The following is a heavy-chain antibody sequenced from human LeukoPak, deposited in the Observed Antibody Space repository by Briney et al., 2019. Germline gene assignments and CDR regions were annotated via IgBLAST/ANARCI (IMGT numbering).Heavy chain of an antibody. J-gene: IGHJ4*02. CDR1: GNSFSSAYY. D-gene: IGHD2-15*01. V-gene: IGHV4-38-2*02. Sequence: PSETLSLTCTVPGNSFSSAYYWGWIRQPPGKGLEWIGSIHHSGSTFYNPSLKSRVTIYVDTSMNQFSLSLSSVTAADTAVYYCARESRSGLASTFDSWGQGTLVTVSS. CDR3: ARESRSGLASTFDS. CDR2: IHHSGST.